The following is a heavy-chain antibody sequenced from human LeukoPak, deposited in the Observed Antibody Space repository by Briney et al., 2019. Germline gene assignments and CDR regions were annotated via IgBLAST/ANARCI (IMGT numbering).Heavy chain of an antibody. CDR2: IIPIFGTA. V-gene: IGHV1-69*01. J-gene: IGHJ4*02. CDR1: GGTFSSYA. D-gene: IGHD4-17*01. Sequence: SVKVSCKASGGTFSSYAISWVRQAPGQGLEWMGGIIPIFGTANYAQKFQGRVTITADESTSTAYMELSSLRSEDTAVYYCAREDADYTFSFDFWGQGTLVTVSP. CDR3: AREDADYTFSFDF.